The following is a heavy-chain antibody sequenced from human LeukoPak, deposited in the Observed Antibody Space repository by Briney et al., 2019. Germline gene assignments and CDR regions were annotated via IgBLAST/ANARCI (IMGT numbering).Heavy chain of an antibody. D-gene: IGHD2-2*01. CDR2: ISGSGGST. CDR3: ARDGSGYCSSTSCPFDY. V-gene: IGHV3-23*01. CDR1: GFTFSSYA. J-gene: IGHJ4*02. Sequence: PGGSLRLSCAASGFTFSSYAMSWVRQAPGKGLEWVSAISGSGGSTYYADSVKGRFTISRDNAKNSLYLQMNSLRAEDTAVYYCARDGSGYCSSTSCPFDYWGQGTLVTVSS.